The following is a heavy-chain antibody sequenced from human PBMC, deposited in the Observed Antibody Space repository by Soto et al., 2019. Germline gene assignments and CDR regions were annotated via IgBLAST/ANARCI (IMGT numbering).Heavy chain of an antibody. CDR1: GGSISSYY. J-gene: IGHJ3*02. CDR3: ARGLYYYDSSGYYDAFDI. D-gene: IGHD3-22*01. Sequence: KTSETLSLTCTVSGGSISSYYWSWIRQPPGKGLERIGYIYYSGSTNYNPSLKSRVTISVDTSKNQFSLKLSSVTAADTAVYYCARGLYYYDSSGYYDAFDIWGQGTMVTVSS. V-gene: IGHV4-59*01. CDR2: IYYSGST.